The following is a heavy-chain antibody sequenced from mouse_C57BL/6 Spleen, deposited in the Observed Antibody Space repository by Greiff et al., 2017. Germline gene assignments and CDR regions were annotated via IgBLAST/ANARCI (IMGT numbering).Heavy chain of an antibody. D-gene: IGHD1-1*01. J-gene: IGHJ1*03. V-gene: IGHV1-55*01. Sequence: QVQLQQPGAELVKPGASVKMSCKASGYTFTSYWITWVKQRPGQGLEWIGDIYPGSGSTNYNEKFKSKATLTVDTSSSTAYMQLSSLTSEDSAVYYCARKDYYYGSSFYWYFDVWGTGTTVTVSS. CDR2: IYPGSGST. CDR1: GYTFTSYW. CDR3: ARKDYYYGSSFYWYFDV.